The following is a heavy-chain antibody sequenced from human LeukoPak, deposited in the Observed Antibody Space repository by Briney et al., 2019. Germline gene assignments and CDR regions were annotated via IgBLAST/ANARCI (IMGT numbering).Heavy chain of an antibody. CDR2: IKEDGSVK. CDR3: ASQSFGRFDP. CDR1: GFTFSSNW. V-gene: IGHV3-7*02. Sequence: GGSLRLSCVVSGFTFSSNWMSWVRQAPGKGLEWVGNIKEDGSVKYYVDSVKGRFTISRDNAKNPLYLQMNSLRAEDTAVYYCASQSFGRFDPWGQGTRVTVSS. J-gene: IGHJ5*02. D-gene: IGHD3-16*01.